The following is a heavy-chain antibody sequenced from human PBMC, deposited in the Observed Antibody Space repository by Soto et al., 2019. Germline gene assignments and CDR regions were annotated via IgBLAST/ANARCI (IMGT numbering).Heavy chain of an antibody. V-gene: IGHV3-21*01. CDR2: ISTSGSHL. Sequence: EVQLVESGGGLVKPGGSLRLSCAASGFTFSTYSMNWVRQAPGKGLEWVSSISTSGSHLPYADSVKGRFTISRDNATNSLYLPMNSLRAEDSAVYYCVPDVVVLAAKGSWGQGTLVTVSS. CDR3: VPDVVVLAAKGS. J-gene: IGHJ5*02. D-gene: IGHD2-15*01. CDR1: GFTFSTYS.